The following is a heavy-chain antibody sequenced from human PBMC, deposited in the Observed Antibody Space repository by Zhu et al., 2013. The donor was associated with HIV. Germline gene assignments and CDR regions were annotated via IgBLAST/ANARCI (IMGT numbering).Heavy chain of an antibody. J-gene: IGHJ5*02. CDR1: GYTFTGYY. CDR3: ARGRTFGVGRLNWFDP. CDR2: INPNSGGT. V-gene: IGHV1-2*02. D-gene: IGHD3-3*01. Sequence: QVQLVQSGAEVKKPGASVKVSCKASGYTFTGYYMHWVRQAPGQGLEWMGWINPNSGGTNYAQKFQGRVTMTRDTSISTAYMELSNLRSEDTAVYYCARGRTFGVGRLNWFDPWGQGTLVTGLL.